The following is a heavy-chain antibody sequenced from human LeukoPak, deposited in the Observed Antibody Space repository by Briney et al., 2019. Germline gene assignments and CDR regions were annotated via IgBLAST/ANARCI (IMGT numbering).Heavy chain of an antibody. J-gene: IGHJ4*02. Sequence: SETLSLTCTVSGGSISSYYWNWIRQPPGKGLEWIGYIYYSGSTNYNPSLKSRVTISVGTSKNQFSLKLSSVTAADTAVYYCARGPYDYVWGSYRPFDYWGQGTLVTVSS. V-gene: IGHV4-59*12. CDR3: ARGPYDYVWGSYRPFDY. CDR2: IYYSGST. D-gene: IGHD3-16*02. CDR1: GGSISSYY.